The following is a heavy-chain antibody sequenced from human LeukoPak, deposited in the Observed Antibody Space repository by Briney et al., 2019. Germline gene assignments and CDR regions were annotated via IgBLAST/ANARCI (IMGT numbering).Heavy chain of an antibody. CDR3: ARGSAAAFSFDY. Sequence: PGGSLRLSCPASGFTFSSYEMNWVRQAPGKGLEWVSYVSSSSSTIYYADSVKGRFTISRDNAENSLYLQMNSLRAEDTAVYYCARGSAAAFSFDYWGQGTLVTVSS. CDR1: GFTFSSYE. D-gene: IGHD6-13*01. CDR2: VSSSSSTI. V-gene: IGHV3-48*03. J-gene: IGHJ4*02.